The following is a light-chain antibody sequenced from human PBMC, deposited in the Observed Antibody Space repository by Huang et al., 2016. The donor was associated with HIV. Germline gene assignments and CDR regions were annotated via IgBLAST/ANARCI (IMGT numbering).Light chain of an antibody. CDR1: PSINNY. CDR3: QQYDSYWT. CDR2: KAS. Sequence: DVQMTQSPPTLSAYVGDRITNPRRASPSINNYLAWYQQKAGKAPDLLIYKASTLDRGVPSRCSGSGSGTTFTLTISNLQPDDFATYYCQQYDSYWTFGQGTKVE. V-gene: IGKV1-5*03. J-gene: IGKJ1*01.